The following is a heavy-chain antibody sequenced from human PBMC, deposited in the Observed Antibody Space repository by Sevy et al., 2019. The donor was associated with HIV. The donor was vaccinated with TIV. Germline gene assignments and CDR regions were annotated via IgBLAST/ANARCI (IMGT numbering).Heavy chain of an antibody. CDR3: ATILPAGVPAEYFQH. CDR2: INQGGSQE. V-gene: IGHV3-7*01. J-gene: IGHJ1*01. CDR1: GLTFSSYW. Sequence: GGSLRLSCAASGLTFSSYWMTWVRQAPGKGLEWVANINQGGSQEYYVNSVKGRFTISRDNAKNSLYLQINSLRAEDTAVYYCATILPAGVPAEYFQHWGQGTLVTVSS. D-gene: IGHD2-2*01.